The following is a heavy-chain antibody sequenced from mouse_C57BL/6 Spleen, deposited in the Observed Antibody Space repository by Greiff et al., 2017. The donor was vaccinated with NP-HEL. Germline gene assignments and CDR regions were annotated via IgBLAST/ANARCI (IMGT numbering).Heavy chain of an antibody. D-gene: IGHD1-1*01. Sequence: VQLQQSGAELVMPGASVKLSCKASGYTFTSYWMHWVKQRPGQGLEWIGEIDPSDSYTNYNQKFKGKSTLTVDKSSSTAYMQLSSLTSEDSAVYYCARRGYYGSSHYFDYWGQGTTLTVSS. V-gene: IGHV1-69*01. CDR2: IDPSDSYT. CDR1: GYTFTSYW. J-gene: IGHJ2*01. CDR3: ARRGYYGSSHYFDY.